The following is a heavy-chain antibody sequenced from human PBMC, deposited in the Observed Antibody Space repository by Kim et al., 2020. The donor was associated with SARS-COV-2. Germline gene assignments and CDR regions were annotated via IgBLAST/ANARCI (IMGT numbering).Heavy chain of an antibody. D-gene: IGHD2-2*02. CDR3: ASVCSSTSCYNGYYYGMDV. CDR2: INPNSGGT. Sequence: ASVKVSCKASGYTFTGYYMHWVRQAPGQGLEWMGWINPNSGGTNYAQKFQGRVTMTRDTSISTAYMELSRLRSDDTAVYYCASVCSSTSCYNGYYYGMDVWGQGTTVTVSS. J-gene: IGHJ6*02. CDR1: GYTFTGYY. V-gene: IGHV1-2*02.